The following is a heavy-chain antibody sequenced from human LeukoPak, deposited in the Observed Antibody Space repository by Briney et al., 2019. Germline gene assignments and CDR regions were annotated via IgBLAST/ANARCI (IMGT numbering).Heavy chain of an antibody. CDR1: GGSITGYS. CDR3: ARTAYDSSGYYLYYFDY. Sequence: SETLSLTCTVSGGSITGYSWNWIRQPAGRGLEWIGRIYAGGTTNYNPSLQSRLTISVDTSKNQFSLKLSSVTAADTAVYYCARTAYDSSGYYLYYFDYWGQGTLVTVSS. D-gene: IGHD3-22*01. J-gene: IGHJ4*02. V-gene: IGHV4-4*07. CDR2: IYAGGTT.